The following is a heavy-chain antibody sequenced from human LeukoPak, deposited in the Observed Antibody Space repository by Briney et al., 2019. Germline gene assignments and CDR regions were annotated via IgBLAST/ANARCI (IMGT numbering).Heavy chain of an antibody. CDR2: IIPIFGTA. CDR3: ARASPRDCSSTSCALGAFDI. V-gene: IGHV1-69*13. D-gene: IGHD2-2*01. Sequence: GASVKVSCKASGGTFSSYAIGWVRQAPGQGLEWMGGIIPIFGTANYAQKFQGRVTITADESTSTAYMELSSLRSEDTAVYYCARASPRDCSSTSCALGAFDIWGQGTMVTVSS. CDR1: GGTFSSYA. J-gene: IGHJ3*02.